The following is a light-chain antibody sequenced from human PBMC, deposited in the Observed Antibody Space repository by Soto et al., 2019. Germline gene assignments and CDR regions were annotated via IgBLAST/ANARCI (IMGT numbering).Light chain of an antibody. V-gene: IGKV3-11*01. CDR2: DAS. CDR1: QNVHTY. Sequence: EIVLTQSPATLSLSPGERATLSCRASQNVHTYLAWYQQRPGQAPRLLIYDASNRAIGIPARFTGSGSGTDFTLTISSREPEDFAVYFCQQRGYPFTFGPGTRVDVK. J-gene: IGKJ3*01. CDR3: QQRGYPFT.